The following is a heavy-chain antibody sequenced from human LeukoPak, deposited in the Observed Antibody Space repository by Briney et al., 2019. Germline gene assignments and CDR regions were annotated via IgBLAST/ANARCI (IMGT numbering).Heavy chain of an antibody. D-gene: IGHD4-11*01. Sequence: SETLSLTCTVSGGSISSYYWSWIRRPPGKGLEWIGYIYYSGSTNYNPSLKSRVTISVDTSKNQFSLKLSSVTAADTAVYYCARVSSRGSRNAANYYYYYMDVWGKGTTVTVSS. J-gene: IGHJ6*03. CDR2: IYYSGST. CDR1: GGSISSYY. V-gene: IGHV4-59*01. CDR3: ARVSSRGSRNAANYYYYYMDV.